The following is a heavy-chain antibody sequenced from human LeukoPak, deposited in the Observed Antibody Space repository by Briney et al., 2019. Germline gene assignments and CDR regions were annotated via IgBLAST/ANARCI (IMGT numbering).Heavy chain of an antibody. CDR3: ARELGIAARRPDRYFDY. J-gene: IGHJ4*02. D-gene: IGHD6-6*01. CDR2: CYYSGST. Sequence: SQTLSLTCTVSGGSISSGGYYWSWIRQHPGKGLEWIGYCYYSGSTYYNPSLKSRVTIPVDTSKNQFSLKLSSVTAADTAVYYCARELGIAARRPDRYFDYWGQGTLDSVSS. CDR1: GGSISSGGYY. V-gene: IGHV4-31*03.